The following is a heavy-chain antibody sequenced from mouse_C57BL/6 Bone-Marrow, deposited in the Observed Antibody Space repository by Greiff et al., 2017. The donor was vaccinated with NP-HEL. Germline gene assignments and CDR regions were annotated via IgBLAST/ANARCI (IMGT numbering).Heavy chain of an antibody. CDR3: ARRRLLAY. CDR1: GYTFTSYG. Sequence: VQLKQSGAELARPGASVKLSCKASGYTFTSYGISWVKQRTGQGLEWIGEIYPRSGNTYYNEKFKGKATLTADKSSSTAYMELRSLTSEDSAVYFCARRRLLAYWGQGTLVTVSA. J-gene: IGHJ3*01. V-gene: IGHV1-81*01. CDR2: IYPRSGNT.